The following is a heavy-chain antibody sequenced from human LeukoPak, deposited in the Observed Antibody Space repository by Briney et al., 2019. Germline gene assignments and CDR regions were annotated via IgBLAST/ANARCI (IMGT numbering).Heavy chain of an antibody. Sequence: SSVKVSCKASGYTFTSYGISWVRQAPGQGLKWMGRIIPILGIAKYAQKFQGRVTIPADKVTSTAHMELSSLRSEDTAVYFCARDFINSSSSPFGHWGQGTLVTGS. CDR2: IIPILGIA. J-gene: IGHJ4*02. V-gene: IGHV1-69*04. D-gene: IGHD6-6*01. CDR3: ARDFINSSSSPFGH. CDR1: GYTFTSYG.